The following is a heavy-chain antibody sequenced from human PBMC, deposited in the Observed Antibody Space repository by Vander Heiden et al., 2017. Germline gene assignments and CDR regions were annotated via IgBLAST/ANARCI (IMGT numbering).Heavy chain of an antibody. CDR3: ATGLVVSSDDAFDL. CDR2: INSGGGT. J-gene: IGHJ3*01. V-gene: IGHV3-23*05. D-gene: IGHD3-22*01. Sequence: EVQLLESGGDLVLTGGSLRLYCVASGFTINRHARGWVRQAPGKGLQWVSTINSGGGTYYADSVKGRLSISRDNSKNTMYLQLDSLRVDDTAVYYCATGLVVSSDDAFDLWGQGTMVTVSS. CDR1: GFTINRHA.